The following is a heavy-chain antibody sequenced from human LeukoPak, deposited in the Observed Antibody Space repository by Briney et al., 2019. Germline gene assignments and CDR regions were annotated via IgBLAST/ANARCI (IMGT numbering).Heavy chain of an antibody. CDR3: ARDPVRRYDY. D-gene: IGHD1-1*01. CDR1: GFSFSSYW. J-gene: IGHJ4*02. CDR2: IKRDGSEK. Sequence: GGSLRLSCAASGFSFSSYWMSWVRQAPGKGLEWVANIKRDGSEKYYVDSVKGRFTISRDNAKSSLYLQMNSLRAEDTAVYYCARDPVRRYDYWGQGTLVTVSS. V-gene: IGHV3-7*01.